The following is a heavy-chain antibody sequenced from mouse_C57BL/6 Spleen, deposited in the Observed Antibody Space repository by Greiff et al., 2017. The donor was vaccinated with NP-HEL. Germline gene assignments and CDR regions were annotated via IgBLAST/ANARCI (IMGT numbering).Heavy chain of an antibody. Sequence: VQLHQPGAELVKPGASVKLSCKASGYTFTSYWMQWVKQRPGQGLEWIGEIDPSDSYTNYNQKFKGKATLTVDTSSSTAYMQLSSLTSEDSAVYYCARLGGYWGQGTTLTVSS. CDR3: ARLGGY. CDR1: GYTFTSYW. V-gene: IGHV1-50*01. D-gene: IGHD4-1*01. CDR2: IDPSDSYT. J-gene: IGHJ2*01.